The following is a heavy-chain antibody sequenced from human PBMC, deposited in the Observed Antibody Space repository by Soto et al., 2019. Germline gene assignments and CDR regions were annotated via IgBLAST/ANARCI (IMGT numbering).Heavy chain of an antibody. CDR3: ARGGLWFGDPTPRPAGFDY. Sequence: PGESLKISCKGSGYSFTSYWIGWVRQMPGKGLEWMGIIYPGDSDTRYSPSFQGQVTISADKSISTAYLQWSSLKASDTAMYYCARGGLWFGDPTPRPAGFDYWGQGTLVTVSS. CDR2: IYPGDSDT. CDR1: GYSFTSYW. V-gene: IGHV5-51*01. J-gene: IGHJ4*02. D-gene: IGHD3-10*01.